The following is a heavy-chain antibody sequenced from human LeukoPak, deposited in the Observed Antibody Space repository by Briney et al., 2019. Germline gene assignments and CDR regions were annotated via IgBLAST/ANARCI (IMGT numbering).Heavy chain of an antibody. Sequence: GGSLRLSCAASGFTFSSYGMHWVRQAPGKGLERVAVIWYDGSNKYYADSVKGRFTISRDNSKNTLYLQMNSLRAEDTAVYYCTNTDNAVRNYYYGMDVWGQGTTVTVSS. CDR2: IWYDGSNK. V-gene: IGHV3-33*06. CDR1: GFTFSSYG. D-gene: IGHD2-8*01. J-gene: IGHJ6*02. CDR3: TNTDNAVRNYYYGMDV.